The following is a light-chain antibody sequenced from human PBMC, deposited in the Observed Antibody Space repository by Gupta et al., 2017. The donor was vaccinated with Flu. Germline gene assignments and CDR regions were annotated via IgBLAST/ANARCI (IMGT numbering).Light chain of an antibody. CDR1: QSISSN. V-gene: IGKV3-15*01. J-gene: IGKJ4*01. CDR3: QHYDNWTPRLT. Sequence: IVMTQSPATLSVSPGERATLSCRASQSISSNLAWYQHKPGQTPRLLMYAATTRATGVPARFSCRGSGTEFTLSINSLQSEDFAVYYCQHYDNWTPRLTFGGGTKVEIK. CDR2: AAT.